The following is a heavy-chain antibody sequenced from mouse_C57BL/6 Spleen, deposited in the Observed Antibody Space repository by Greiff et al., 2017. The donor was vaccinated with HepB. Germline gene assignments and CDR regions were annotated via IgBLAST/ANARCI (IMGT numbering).Heavy chain of an antibody. V-gene: IGHV14-3*01. CDR1: GFNIKNTY. CDR2: IDPANGNT. J-gene: IGHJ4*01. CDR3: ARRGYVSSYDYAMDY. Sequence: EVQLQQSVAELVRPGASVKLSCTASGFNIKNTYMHWVKQRPEQGLEWMGRIDPANGNTKYAPKFQGKATITADTSSNTDYLQLSSLTSEYTAIYYCARRGYVSSYDYAMDYWGQGTSVTVSS. D-gene: IGHD1-1*01.